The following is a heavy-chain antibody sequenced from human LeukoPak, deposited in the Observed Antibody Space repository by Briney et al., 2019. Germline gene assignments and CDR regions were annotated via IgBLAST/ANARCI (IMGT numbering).Heavy chain of an antibody. J-gene: IGHJ4*02. CDR3: ARGRFLEWFLDY. Sequence: IGYIYHSGSTYYNPSLKSRVTISVDRSKNQFSLKLSSVTAADTAVYYCARGRFLEWFLDYWGQGTLVTVSS. CDR2: IYHSGST. D-gene: IGHD3-3*01. V-gene: IGHV4-30-2*01.